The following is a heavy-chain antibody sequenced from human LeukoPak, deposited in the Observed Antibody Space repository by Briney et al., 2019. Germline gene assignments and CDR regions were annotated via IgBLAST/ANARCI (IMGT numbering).Heavy chain of an antibody. D-gene: IGHD2-21*01. V-gene: IGHV1-8*03. J-gene: IGHJ6*03. Sequence: ASVKVSCKASGYTFTSYDINWVRQATGQGLEWMGWMNPNSGNTGYAQKFQGRVTITRNTSISTAYMELSSLRSEDTAVYYCARGRYCGGDCYVTYYYYMDVWGKGTTVTVSS. CDR3: ARGRYCGGDCYVTYYYYMDV. CDR2: MNPNSGNT. CDR1: GYTFTSYD.